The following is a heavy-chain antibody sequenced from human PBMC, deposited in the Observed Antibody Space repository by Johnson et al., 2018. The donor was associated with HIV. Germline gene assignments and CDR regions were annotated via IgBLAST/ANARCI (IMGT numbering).Heavy chain of an antibody. CDR1: GFTVSSNY. D-gene: IGHD3-22*01. Sequence: EMQLVESGGGVVQPGGSLRLSCAASGFTVSSNYMSWVRQAPGKGLEWVSVIYSGGSPYYAHSVKGRFTISRDNSKNTLYLQMNSLRAEDTAVYYCAKGRDSSGFGAFDIWGQGTMVTVSS. CDR3: AKGRDSSGFGAFDI. V-gene: IGHV3-66*01. CDR2: IYSGGSP. J-gene: IGHJ3*02.